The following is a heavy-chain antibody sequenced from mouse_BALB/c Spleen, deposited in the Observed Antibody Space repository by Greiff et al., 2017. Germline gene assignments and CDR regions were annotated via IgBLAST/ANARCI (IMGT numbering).Heavy chain of an antibody. CDR2: IWSGGRT. V-gene: IGHV2-2*02. J-gene: IGHJ4*01. CDR3: ARKDYRYDAYAMDY. Sequence: QVQLQQSGPGLVQPSQSLSITCTVSGFSLTSYGVHWVRQSPGKGLEWLGVIWSGGRTDYNAAFISRLSISKDNSKSQVFFKMNRLQANDTAIYYCARKDYRYDAYAMDYWGQGTSVTVSS. D-gene: IGHD2-14*01. CDR1: GFSLTSYG.